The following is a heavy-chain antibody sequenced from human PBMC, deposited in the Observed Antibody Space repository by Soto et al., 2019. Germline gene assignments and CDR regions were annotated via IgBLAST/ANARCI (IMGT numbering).Heavy chain of an antibody. J-gene: IGHJ6*02. CDR3: AREEITIFGVVIKPLNYYYYYGMDV. CDR1: GYTFTSYG. Sequence: ASVKVSCKDSGYTFTSYGISWVRQAPGQGLEWMGWISAYNGNTNYAQKLQGRVTMTTDTSTSTAYMELRSLRSDDTAVYYCAREEITIFGVVIKPLNYYYYYGMDVWGQGTTVTVSS. V-gene: IGHV1-18*01. D-gene: IGHD3-3*01. CDR2: ISAYNGNT.